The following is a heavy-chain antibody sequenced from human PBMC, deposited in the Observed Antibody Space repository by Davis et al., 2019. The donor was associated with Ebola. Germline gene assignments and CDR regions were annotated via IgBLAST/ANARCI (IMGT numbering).Heavy chain of an antibody. J-gene: IGHJ4*02. Sequence: KVSCKGSGYSFTSYWIGWVRQMPGKGLEWMGIIYPGDPDPRYSPSFQGQVTISADKSISTAYLQWSSLKASDTAMYYCARGYCSGGSCPGYFDYWGQGTLVTVSS. V-gene: IGHV5-51*01. CDR3: ARGYCSGGSCPGYFDY. CDR2: IYPGDPDP. CDR1: GYSFTSYW. D-gene: IGHD2-15*01.